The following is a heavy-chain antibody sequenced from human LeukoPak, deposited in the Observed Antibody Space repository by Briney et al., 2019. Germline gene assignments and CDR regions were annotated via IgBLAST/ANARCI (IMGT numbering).Heavy chain of an antibody. CDR1: GYSFTSYW. J-gene: IGHJ6*03. V-gene: IGHV5-51*01. Sequence: GESLKISCKGSGYSFTSYWIGWVRQMPGKGLEWMGIIYPGDSDTRYSPSFQGQVTISADKSISTAYLQWSSLKASDTAMYYCARLPRAGDIHYYYYMDVWGKGTTVTVSS. CDR2: IYPGDSDT. CDR3: ARLPRAGDIHYYYYMDV. D-gene: IGHD7-27*01.